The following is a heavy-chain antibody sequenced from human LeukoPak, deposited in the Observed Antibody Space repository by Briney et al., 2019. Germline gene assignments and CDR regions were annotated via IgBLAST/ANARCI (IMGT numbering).Heavy chain of an antibody. CDR3: ARAYGSGSYYTGYYYGMDV. Sequence: SETLSLTCTVSGGSISSYYWSWIRQPPGKGLEWIGYIYHSGSTNYNPSLKSRVTISVDTSKNQFSLKLSSVTAADTAVYYCARAYGSGSYYTGYYYGMDVWGQGTTVTVSS. CDR1: GGSISSYY. J-gene: IGHJ6*02. CDR2: IYHSGST. D-gene: IGHD3-10*01. V-gene: IGHV4-59*01.